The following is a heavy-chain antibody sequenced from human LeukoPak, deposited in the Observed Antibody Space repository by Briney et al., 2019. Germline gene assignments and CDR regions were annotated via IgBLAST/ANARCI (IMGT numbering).Heavy chain of an antibody. J-gene: IGHJ5*01. V-gene: IGHV4-59*12. CDR3: ARGLSWFDY. CDR1: GGSISSYY. CDR2: IHYSGST. Sequence: SETLSLTCTVSGGSISSYYWSWTRQPPGKGLEWIGYIHYSGSTNYNPSLKSRVTISVDTSKNQFSLKLSSMTAADTAVYYCARGLSWFDYWGQGTLVTVSS. D-gene: IGHD3-16*01.